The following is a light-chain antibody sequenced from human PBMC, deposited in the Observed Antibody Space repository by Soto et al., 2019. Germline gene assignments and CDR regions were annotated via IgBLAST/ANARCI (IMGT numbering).Light chain of an antibody. V-gene: IGLV7-46*01. CDR2: DTD. J-gene: IGLJ2*01. CDR1: TGPVTSGHY. CDR3: LLSYSGTRVL. Sequence: QAVVTQEPTVTVSPGGTVTLTCGSTTGPVTSGHYPYWLQQKPGQAPTTLIYDTDNKNSWTPARFAGSILGGKAVLTLSGAQPEDEADYYCLLSYSGTRVLFGAGTKLTVL.